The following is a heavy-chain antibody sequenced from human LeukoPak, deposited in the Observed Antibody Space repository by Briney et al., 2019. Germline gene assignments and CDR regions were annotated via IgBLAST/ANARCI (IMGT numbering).Heavy chain of an antibody. V-gene: IGHV4-4*07. CDR3: ARDTYGSGNYTWIY. CDR2: IYTSGSN. Sequence: SGTLSLTCTVSGGSISSYYWSWIRQPAGQGLEWIGRIYTSGSNNYNPSLKSRVTMSVDMSKNQFSLKLSSVTAADTAVYYCARDTYGSGNYTWIYWGQGTLVTVSS. D-gene: IGHD3-10*01. J-gene: IGHJ4*02. CDR1: GGSISSYY.